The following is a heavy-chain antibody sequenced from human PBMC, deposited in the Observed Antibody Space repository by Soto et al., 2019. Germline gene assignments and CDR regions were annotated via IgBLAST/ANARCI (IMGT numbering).Heavy chain of an antibody. V-gene: IGHV1-69*13. Sequence: SVKVSCKASGGTFGSYAITWVRRAPRQGLEWLGGIIPILNSPAYAQKFQARVVITADEITNTAYMELNSLRFDDTAVYYCAREAPYCTSATCPKFYDMDVWGQGTTVTVS. CDR1: GGTFGSYA. D-gene: IGHD2-2*01. CDR2: IIPILNSP. J-gene: IGHJ6*02. CDR3: AREAPYCTSATCPKFYDMDV.